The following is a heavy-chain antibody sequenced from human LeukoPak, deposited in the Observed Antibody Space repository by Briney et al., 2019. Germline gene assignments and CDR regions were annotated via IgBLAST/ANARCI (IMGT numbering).Heavy chain of an antibody. J-gene: IGHJ4*02. D-gene: IGHD3-16*01. CDR1: GDSISSYF. CDR3: ARHGDYDYVWGSYSIGLRPAFDY. CDR2: IYYNERS. V-gene: IGHV4-59*08. Sequence: SENLSLTCTVSGDSISSYFWSWIRQPPGKGLEWIGYIYYNERSNYNPSLRSRVTISIDTSKNQFSLKLSSVTAADTAVYYCARHGDYDYVWGSYSIGLRPAFDYWGQGTLVTVSS.